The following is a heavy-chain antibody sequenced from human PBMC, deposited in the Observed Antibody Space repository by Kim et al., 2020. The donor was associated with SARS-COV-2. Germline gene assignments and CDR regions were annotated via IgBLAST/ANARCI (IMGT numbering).Heavy chain of an antibody. V-gene: IGHV3-23*01. CDR3: AKGTTSTTYSATDY. J-gene: IGHJ4*02. CDR2: ISAGGITT. Sequence: GGSLRLSCAASGFTFSNYAMSWVRQAPGRGLEWVSTISAGGITTYYADSVKGRFTISRENSKNTLSLQMNSLRAEDTAVYYSAKGTTSTTYSATDYWGQGTLVTVSS. CDR1: GFTFSNYA. D-gene: IGHD2-2*01.